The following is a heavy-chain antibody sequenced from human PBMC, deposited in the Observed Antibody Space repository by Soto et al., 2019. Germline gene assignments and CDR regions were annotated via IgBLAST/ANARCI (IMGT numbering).Heavy chain of an antibody. V-gene: IGHV4-34*01. Sequence: SDTPSLTCAVYGGSFSGYYGSWIRQTPGKGLEWIGEINLSGSTNYNPSLGSRVAISLDTSKNQFSLTLTSVTAADTAIYSCARLLDINSWPLDFWGQGTLVTVSS. CDR3: ARLLDINSWPLDF. CDR1: GGSFSGYY. CDR2: INLSGST. D-gene: IGHD1-26*01. J-gene: IGHJ4*02.